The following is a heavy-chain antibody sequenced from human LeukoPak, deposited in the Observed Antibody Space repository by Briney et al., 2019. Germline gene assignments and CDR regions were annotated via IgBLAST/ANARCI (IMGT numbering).Heavy chain of an antibody. J-gene: IGHJ6*03. D-gene: IGHD2-15*01. CDR3: AKDNGGPAHYNFYSMDF. CDR1: GFTFDDYA. CDR2: VSWNSGII. V-gene: IGHV3-9*01. Sequence: AGGSLRLSCAVSGFTFDDYAMHWVRQAPGKGLEWVSGVSWNSGIIGYADSVKGRFTISRDNAKNSLYLQMNSLRIEDTALYYCAKDNGGPAHYNFYSMDFWGKGTTVTVSS.